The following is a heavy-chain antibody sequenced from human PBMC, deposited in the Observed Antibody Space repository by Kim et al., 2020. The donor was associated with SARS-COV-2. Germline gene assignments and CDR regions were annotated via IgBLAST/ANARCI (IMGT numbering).Heavy chain of an antibody. D-gene: IGHD6-13*01. V-gene: IGHV1-18*01. Sequence: ASVKVSCKASGYTFTSYGISWVRQAPGQGLEWMGWISAYNGNTNYAQKLQGRVTMTTDTSTSTAYMELRSLRSDDTAVYYCARDRGIAAAGPDLNWFDPWGQGTLVTVSS. J-gene: IGHJ5*02. CDR1: GYTFTSYG. CDR2: ISAYNGNT. CDR3: ARDRGIAAAGPDLNWFDP.